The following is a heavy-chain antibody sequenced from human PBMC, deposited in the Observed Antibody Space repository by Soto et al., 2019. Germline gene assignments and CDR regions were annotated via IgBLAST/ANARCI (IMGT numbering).Heavy chain of an antibody. J-gene: IGHJ4*02. CDR2: ISSNSNYI. CDR1: GFTFSSYS. CDR3: ARGAYYYDSSGLSY. Sequence: GGSLRLSCAASGFTFSSYSMNWVRQAPGKGLEWVSSISSNSNYIYNADSVKGRFTISRDNAKNSLYLQMNSLRAEDTAVYYCARGAYYYDSSGLSYWGQGTLVTVSS. V-gene: IGHV3-21*01. D-gene: IGHD3-22*01.